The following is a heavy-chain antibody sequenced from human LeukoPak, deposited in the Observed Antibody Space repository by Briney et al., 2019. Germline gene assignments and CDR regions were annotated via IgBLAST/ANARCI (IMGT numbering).Heavy chain of an antibody. CDR2: IWYDGSNK. Sequence: QTGGSLRLSCAASGFTFSSYGMHWVRQAPGKGLEWVAVIWYDGSNKYYADSVKGRFTISRDNSKNTLYLQMNSLRAEDTAVYYCARDMMVRGVVFDYWGQGTLVTVSS. D-gene: IGHD3-10*01. J-gene: IGHJ4*02. CDR1: GFTFSSYG. V-gene: IGHV3-33*01. CDR3: ARDMMVRGVVFDY.